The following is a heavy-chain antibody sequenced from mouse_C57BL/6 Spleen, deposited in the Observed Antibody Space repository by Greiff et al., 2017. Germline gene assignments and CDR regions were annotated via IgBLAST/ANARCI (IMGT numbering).Heavy chain of an antibody. V-gene: IGHV1-63*01. CDR3: ARSVDGEGFAY. CDR1: GYTFTNYW. J-gene: IGHJ3*01. D-gene: IGHD2-3*01. CDR2: IYPGGGYT. Sequence: VQLQESGAELVRPGTSVKMSCKASGYTFTNYWIGWAKQRPGHGLEWIGDIYPGGGYTNYNEKFKGKATLTADKSSSTAYMQFSSLTSEDSAIYYCARSVDGEGFAYWGQGTLVTVSA.